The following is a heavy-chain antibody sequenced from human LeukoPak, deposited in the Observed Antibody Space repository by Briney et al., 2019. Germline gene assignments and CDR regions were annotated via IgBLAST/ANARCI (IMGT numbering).Heavy chain of an antibody. V-gene: IGHV4-34*01. CDR3: ARDTTGY. D-gene: IGHD1-14*01. Sequence: SETLSLTCAVYGGSFSGYYWSWIRQPPGKGLEWIGEINHSVSTNYNPSLKSRVTISVDTSKNQFSLKLSSVTAADTAVYYRARDTTGYWGQGTLVTVSS. CDR2: INHSVST. J-gene: IGHJ4*02. CDR1: GGSFSGYY.